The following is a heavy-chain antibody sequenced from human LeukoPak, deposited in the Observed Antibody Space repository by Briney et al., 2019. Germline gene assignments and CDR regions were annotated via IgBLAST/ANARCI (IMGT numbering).Heavy chain of an antibody. CDR1: GYTFTSYY. Sequence: GASVKVSCKASGYTFTSYYMHWVRQAPGQGLEWMGIINPSGGSTSYAQKFQGRVTMTEDTSTDTAYMELSSLRSEDTAVYYCATAVAGTMDFDYWGQGTLVTVSS. D-gene: IGHD6-19*01. V-gene: IGHV1-46*01. CDR2: INPSGGST. J-gene: IGHJ4*02. CDR3: ATAVAGTMDFDY.